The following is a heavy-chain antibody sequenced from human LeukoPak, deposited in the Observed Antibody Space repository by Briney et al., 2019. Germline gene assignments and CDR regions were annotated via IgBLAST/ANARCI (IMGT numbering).Heavy chain of an antibody. CDR2: INHSGST. V-gene: IGHV4-34*01. CDR3: ARDGNYYETSGYYFSAFDI. CDR1: GGSFSGYY. J-gene: IGHJ3*02. D-gene: IGHD3-22*01. Sequence: PSETLSLTCAVYGGSFSGYYWSWIRQPPGKGLEWIGEINHSGSTNYNPSLKSRVTISVDTSRNQFSLRLSSVTAADTAVYYCARDGNYYETSGYYFSAFDIWGQGTMVTVSS.